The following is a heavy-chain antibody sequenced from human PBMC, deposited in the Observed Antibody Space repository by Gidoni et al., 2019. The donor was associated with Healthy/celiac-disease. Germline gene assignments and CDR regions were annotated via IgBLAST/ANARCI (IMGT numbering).Heavy chain of an antibody. CDR3: ARGDIRGYCSSTSCPQNGNDAFDI. CDR2: IYYSGST. V-gene: IGHV4-59*12. CDR1: GCSISSCD. D-gene: IGHD2-2*01. Sequence: QVQLQESGPGLVKPSETLSLTCTVAGCSISSCDWRWFRQPPGKGREWIGYIYYSGSTHYNPSLMSRVTISVDTSKNQFSLKLSSVTAADPAVYHCARGDIRGYCSSTSCPQNGNDAFDIWGQGTMVTVSS. J-gene: IGHJ3*02.